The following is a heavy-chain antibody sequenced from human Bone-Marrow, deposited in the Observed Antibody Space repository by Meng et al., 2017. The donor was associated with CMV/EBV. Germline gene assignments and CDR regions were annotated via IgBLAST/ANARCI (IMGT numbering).Heavy chain of an antibody. Sequence: GGSLRLSCAASGFTFSDHYMDWVRQAPGKGLEWVGRTRNKANSYTTEYAASVKGRFTISRDDSKNSLYLQMNSLKTEDTAVYYCARIIAARWGGYYYYGMDVWGQGTTVTVYS. V-gene: IGHV3-72*01. CDR1: GFTFSDHY. J-gene: IGHJ6*01. CDR2: TRNKANSYTT. D-gene: IGHD6-6*01. CDR3: ARIIAARWGGYYYYGMDV.